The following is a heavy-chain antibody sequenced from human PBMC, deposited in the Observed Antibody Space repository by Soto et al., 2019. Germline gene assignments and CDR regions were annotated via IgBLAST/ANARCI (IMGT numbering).Heavy chain of an antibody. CDR1: GGSISSYY. Sequence: PSETLSLTCTVSGGSISSYYWSWIRQPPGKGLEWVAYIFRTGNTNYNPSLKSRVTISVDTSKNQFSLKLRSVTPADTAVYYCAALDGALDYWGPGTLVTVSS. CDR2: IFRTGNT. D-gene: IGHD3-10*01. CDR3: AALDGALDY. V-gene: IGHV4-59*01. J-gene: IGHJ4*02.